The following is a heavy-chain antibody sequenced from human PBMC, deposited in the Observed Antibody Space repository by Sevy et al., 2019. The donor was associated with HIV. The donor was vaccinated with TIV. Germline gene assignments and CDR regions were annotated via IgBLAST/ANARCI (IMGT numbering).Heavy chain of an antibody. J-gene: IGHJ6*02. Sequence: ASVKVSCKASGYTFTAYYIHWVRQAPGQGLEWMGRIHPKRGVTNYAQKFQGRVTMTRDTSMSTAYMELTRLTSDDTAVYYCAREESGDSSAYYYFYYRMDAWGQGTTVTVSS. V-gene: IGHV1-2*06. CDR1: GYTFTAYY. CDR2: IHPKRGVT. CDR3: AREESGDSSAYYYFYYRMDA. D-gene: IGHD3-22*01.